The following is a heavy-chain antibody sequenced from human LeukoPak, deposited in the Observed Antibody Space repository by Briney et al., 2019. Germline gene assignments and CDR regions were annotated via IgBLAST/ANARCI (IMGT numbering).Heavy chain of an antibody. CDR1: GFTFDDYT. J-gene: IGHJ6*03. CDR2: ISWDGGST. CDR3: ATGSYYYMDV. Sequence: PGGSLRLSCAASGFTFDDYTMHWLRQAPGKGLEWVSLISWDGGSTYYADSVKGRFTISRDNSKNSLYLQMNSLRTEDTALYYCATGSYYYMDVWGKGTTVTISS. V-gene: IGHV3-43*01. D-gene: IGHD1-14*01.